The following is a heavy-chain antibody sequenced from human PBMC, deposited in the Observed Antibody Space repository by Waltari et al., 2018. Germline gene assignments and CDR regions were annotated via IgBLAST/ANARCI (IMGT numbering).Heavy chain of an antibody. CDR1: GGSISSYY. Sequence: QVQLQESGPGLVKPSEILSLTCTVSGGSISSYYWSWIRQPPGKGLEWIGYIYYSGSTNSNPSLKSRVTISVDTSKNQFSLKLSSVTAADTAVYYCARNIGGVIGDAFDIWGQGTMVTVSS. J-gene: IGHJ3*02. D-gene: IGHD3-16*01. CDR3: ARNIGGVIGDAFDI. V-gene: IGHV4-59*01. CDR2: IYYSGST.